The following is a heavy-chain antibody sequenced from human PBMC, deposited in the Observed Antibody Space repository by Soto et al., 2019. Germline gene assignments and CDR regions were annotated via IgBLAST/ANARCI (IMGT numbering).Heavy chain of an antibody. CDR2: INAGNGNT. D-gene: IGHD6-13*01. V-gene: IGHV1-3*01. J-gene: IGHJ4*02. CDR3: AREGSSSWSNPLDY. Sequence: ASVKVSCKASGYTFTSYAMHWVRQAPGQRLEWMGWINAGNGNTKYSQKFQGRVTITRDTSASTAYMELSSLRSEDTAVYYCAREGSSSWSNPLDYWGQGTLVTVSS. CDR1: GYTFTSYA.